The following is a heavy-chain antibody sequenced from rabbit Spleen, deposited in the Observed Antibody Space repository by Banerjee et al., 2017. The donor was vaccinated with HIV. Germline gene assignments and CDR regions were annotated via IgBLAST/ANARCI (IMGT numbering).Heavy chain of an antibody. V-gene: IGHV1S47*01. Sequence: QEQLVESGGGLVQPGGSLKLSCKASGFDFSSYGVSWVRQAPGKGLEWIGYIDPIFGITYYANWVNGRFTISSHNAQNTLFLQLNSLTAADTATYFCVRDSGSSFSSYGMDLWGQGTLVTVS. CDR3: VRDSGSSFSSYGMDL. CDR2: IDPIFGIT. D-gene: IGHD8-1*01. J-gene: IGHJ3*01. CDR1: GFDFSSYG.